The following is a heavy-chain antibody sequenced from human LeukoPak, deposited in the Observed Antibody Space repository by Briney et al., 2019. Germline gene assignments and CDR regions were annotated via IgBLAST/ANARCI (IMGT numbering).Heavy chain of an antibody. CDR3: ATTPLTGVLGPSGAFDI. D-gene: IGHD7-27*01. CDR2: FDPEDGET. Sequence: ASVKVSCKVSGYTLTEVSMFWVRQAPGKGLEWMGGFDPEDGETIYAQKFQGRFTMTEDTSSDTAYMELSSLRSEDTAVYYCATTPLTGVLGPSGAFDIWGQGTLVIVSS. J-gene: IGHJ3*02. CDR1: GYTLTEVS. V-gene: IGHV1-24*01.